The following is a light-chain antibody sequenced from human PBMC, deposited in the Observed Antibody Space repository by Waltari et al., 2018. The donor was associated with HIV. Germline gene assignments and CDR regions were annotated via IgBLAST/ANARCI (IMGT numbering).Light chain of an antibody. CDR2: GAS. CDR3: QQYNNWPPEGT. Sequence: EIVMTQSPATLSVSPGESATLSCRASQRVSSNLAWYQQKPGQAPRLLIDGASTRATGIPARFSGSGSGTEFTLTISSLQSEDFAVYYCQQYNNWPPEGTFGQGTKVEIK. V-gene: IGKV3-15*01. CDR1: QRVSSN. J-gene: IGKJ1*01.